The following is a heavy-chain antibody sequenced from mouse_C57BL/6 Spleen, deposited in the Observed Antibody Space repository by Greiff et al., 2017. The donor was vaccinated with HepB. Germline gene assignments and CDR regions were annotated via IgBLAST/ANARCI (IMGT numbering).Heavy chain of an antibody. CDR1: GYTFTDYY. D-gene: IGHD1-1*01. Sequence: VQLQQSGPELVKPGASVKISCKASGYTFTDYYMNWVKQSHGKSLEWIGDINPNNGGTSYNQKFKGKATLTVDKSSSTAYMELRSLTSEDSAVYYCARHYGSSEGYIDVWGTGTTVTVSS. J-gene: IGHJ1*03. CDR2: INPNNGGT. V-gene: IGHV1-26*01. CDR3: ARHYGSSEGYIDV.